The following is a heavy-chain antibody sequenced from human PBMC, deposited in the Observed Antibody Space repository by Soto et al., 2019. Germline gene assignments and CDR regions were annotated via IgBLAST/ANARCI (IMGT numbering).Heavy chain of an antibody. D-gene: IGHD2-2*02. CDR1: GFTFSSYG. CDR3: AKDLGQLLYSNWFDP. CDR2: ISYDGSNK. J-gene: IGHJ5*02. V-gene: IGHV3-30*18. Sequence: GGSLRLSCAASGFTFSSYGMHWVRQAPGKGLEWVAVISYDGSNKYYADSVKGRFTISRDNSKNTLYLQMNSLRAEDTAVYYCAKDLGQLLYSNWFDPWGQGTLVTVSS.